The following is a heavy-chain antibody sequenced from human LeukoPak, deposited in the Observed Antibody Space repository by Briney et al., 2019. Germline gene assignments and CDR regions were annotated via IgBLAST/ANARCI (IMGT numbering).Heavy chain of an antibody. J-gene: IGHJ4*02. D-gene: IGHD3-10*01. CDR2: ISSSGSAI. CDR1: GFTFSSYE. Sequence: GGSLRLSCAASGFTFSSYEMNWVRQAPGKGLEWVSYISSSGSAIYYADSVKGRFTISRDDAKNSLYLQMNSLRAEDTAVYYCARVVRGVGYYFDYWGQGTLVTVSS. V-gene: IGHV3-48*03. CDR3: ARVVRGVGYYFDY.